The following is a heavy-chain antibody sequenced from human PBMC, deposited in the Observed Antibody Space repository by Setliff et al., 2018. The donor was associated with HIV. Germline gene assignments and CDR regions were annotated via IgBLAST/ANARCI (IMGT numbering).Heavy chain of an antibody. J-gene: IGHJ4*02. CDR1: GFTFDDYA. CDR2: IKSRTEDGTI. D-gene: IGHD5-18*01. V-gene: IGHV3-15*01. Sequence: GGSLRLSCTGSGFTFDDYAVTWVRQAPGKGLEWVGRIKSRTEDGTIDYAAPVKGRFIISRDDSRNTLYLQMNSLKTEDTAVYYCTTEPDTSMADLIPDYWGQGTLVTVSS. CDR3: TTEPDTSMADLIPDY.